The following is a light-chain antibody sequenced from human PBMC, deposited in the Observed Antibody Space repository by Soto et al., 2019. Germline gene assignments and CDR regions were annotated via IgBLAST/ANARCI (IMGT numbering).Light chain of an antibody. CDR3: QQYNNWPFS. Sequence: EIVLTQSPATLSLSPVERATLSCRASQSVSSNFLAWYQQKPGQAPRLLIYGASNRATGIPDRLSGSGSETDFTLTISGLQSEDSAVYFCQQYNNWPFSFGQGTRLEI. CDR2: GAS. V-gene: IGKV3D-15*01. CDR1: QSVSSN. J-gene: IGKJ5*01.